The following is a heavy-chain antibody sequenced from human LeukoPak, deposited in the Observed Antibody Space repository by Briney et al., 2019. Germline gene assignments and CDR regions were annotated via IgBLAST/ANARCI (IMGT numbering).Heavy chain of an antibody. CDR1: GFTVSNNY. CDR3: ARDRYSYGFALDC. CDR2: VYSGSST. D-gene: IGHD5-18*01. V-gene: IGHV3-66*02. Sequence: PGGSLRLSCAASGFTVSNNYMSWVRQAPGKGLEWVSVVYSGSSTYSADSVKGRFTISRDNSKNTLYLQMNSLRAEDSAVYYCARDRYSYGFALDCWGQGTLVTVSS. J-gene: IGHJ4*02.